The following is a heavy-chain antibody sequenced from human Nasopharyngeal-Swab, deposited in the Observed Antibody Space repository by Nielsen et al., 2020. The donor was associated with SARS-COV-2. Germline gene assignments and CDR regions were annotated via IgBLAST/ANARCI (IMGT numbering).Heavy chain of an antibody. CDR2: VSPDGAVA. V-gene: IGHV3-74*01. Sequence: GESLKISCTASGFAFGTYWMHWVRRVPGRGLAWVSRVSPDGAVASCADSVRGRFTISRDNAKNSLYLQMNSLRAEDTALYYCAKDIKGYGDYVGYYYYGMDVWGQGTTVTVSS. CDR3: AKDIKGYGDYVGYYYYGMDV. J-gene: IGHJ6*02. D-gene: IGHD4-17*01. CDR1: GFAFGTYW.